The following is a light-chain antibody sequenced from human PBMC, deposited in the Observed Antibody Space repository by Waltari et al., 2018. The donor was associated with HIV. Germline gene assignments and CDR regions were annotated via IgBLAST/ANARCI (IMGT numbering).Light chain of an antibody. J-gene: IGLJ2*01. CDR2: YDD. CDR1: SSNIANNA. V-gene: IGLV1-36*01. CDR3: AAWDDSLNGPV. Sequence: QSVLTQPPSVSEAPRQRVAIPCSGSSSNIANNAVNWYQQLPGKAPKLLIYYDDLLPSGVSDRFSGSKSGTSASLAISGLQSEDEADYYCAAWDDSLNGPVFGGGTKLTVL.